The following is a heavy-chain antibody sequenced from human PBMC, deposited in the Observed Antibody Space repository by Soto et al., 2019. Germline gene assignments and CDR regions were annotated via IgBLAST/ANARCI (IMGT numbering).Heavy chain of an antibody. V-gene: IGHV1-46*01. CDR1: GYTFTSYY. CDR2: INPSGGST. Sequence: QVQLVQSGAEVKKPGASVKVSCKASGYTFTSYYMHWVRQAPGQGLEWMGIINPSGGSTSYAQKFQDRVTMTRDTSTSTVYMELSSLRSEDTAVYYCARPTIASNYYYYGMDVWGQGTTVTVSS. D-gene: IGHD6-13*01. J-gene: IGHJ6*02. CDR3: ARPTIASNYYYYGMDV.